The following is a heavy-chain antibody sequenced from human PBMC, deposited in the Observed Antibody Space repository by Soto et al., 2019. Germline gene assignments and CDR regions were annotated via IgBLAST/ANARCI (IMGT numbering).Heavy chain of an antibody. CDR2: IYETGAT. V-gene: IGHV4-31*03. J-gene: IGHJ4*02. CDR3: ARIAVPGASY. D-gene: IGHD7-27*01. Sequence: SETLSLTCSVSGGSISRGGYYWSWIRQHPGEGLEYIGYIYETGATYYKPSLKSRVSISADTSKNQFSLKLSSVTGADTAVYFCARIAVPGASYWGQGTLVTVPS. CDR1: GGSISRGGYY.